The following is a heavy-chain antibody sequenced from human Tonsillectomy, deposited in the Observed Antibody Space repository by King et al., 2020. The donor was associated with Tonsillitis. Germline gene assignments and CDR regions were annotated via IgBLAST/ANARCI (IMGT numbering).Heavy chain of an antibody. V-gene: IGHV3-11*01. CDR2: SRNRGYIE. Sequence: VQLVESGGGLVKPGGSLRLSCAASGFTLSGFYMNWIRQAPGKGLEWISYSRNRGYIERYADSVKGRFTISRDTARNSVYLEMNSLSVEDTAGYYCARDWRNNGMDVWGQGTTVTVSS. J-gene: IGHJ6*02. CDR3: ARDWRNNGMDV. CDR1: GFTLSGFY. D-gene: IGHD3-3*01.